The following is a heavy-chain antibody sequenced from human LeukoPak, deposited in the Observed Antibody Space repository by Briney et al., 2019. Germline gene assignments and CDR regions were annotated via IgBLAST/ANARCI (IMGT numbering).Heavy chain of an antibody. D-gene: IGHD3-16*01. V-gene: IGHV4-61*05. Sequence: SETLSLTCTVSGGSISSSSYYWGWIRQPPGKGLEWIGYIYYSGSTNYNPSLKSRVTISVDTSKNQFSLKLSSVTAADTAVYYCARGGWSYYYYMDVWGKGTTVTVSS. J-gene: IGHJ6*03. CDR2: IYYSGST. CDR3: ARGGWSYYYYMDV. CDR1: GGSISSSSYY.